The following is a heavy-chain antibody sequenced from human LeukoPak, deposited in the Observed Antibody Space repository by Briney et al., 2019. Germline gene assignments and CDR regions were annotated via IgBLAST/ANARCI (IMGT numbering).Heavy chain of an antibody. Sequence: PGRSLRLSCEASGFTFSSYSMNWVRQAPGKGLEWVSSISGSSSYIYYADSVKGRFTISRDDAKNSLYLQMSSLRAEDAAIYYCARSIMYGDHGEDIWGQGTVVAVSS. CDR3: ARSIMYGDHGEDI. J-gene: IGHJ3*02. D-gene: IGHD4-17*01. CDR2: ISGSSSYI. CDR1: GFTFSSYS. V-gene: IGHV3-21*01.